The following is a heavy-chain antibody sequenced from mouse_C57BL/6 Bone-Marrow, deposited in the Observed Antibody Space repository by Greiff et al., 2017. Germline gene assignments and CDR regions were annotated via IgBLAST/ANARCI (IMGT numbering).Heavy chain of an antibody. CDR3: ARRAAEGYYGDGFAY. Sequence: QVQLQQSGAELAKPGASVKLSCKASGYTFTSYWMHWVKQRPGKGLEWIGYINPSSGYTKYNQKFKDKATLTADKSSSTAYMQLSSLTYEDSAVYYGARRAAEGYYGDGFAYWGQGTLVTVSA. V-gene: IGHV1-7*01. CDR2: INPSSGYT. D-gene: IGHD1-1*01. CDR1: GYTFTSYW. J-gene: IGHJ3*01.